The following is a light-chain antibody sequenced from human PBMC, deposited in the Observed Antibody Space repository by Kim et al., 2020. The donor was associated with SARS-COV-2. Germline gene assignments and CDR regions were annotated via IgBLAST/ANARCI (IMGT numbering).Light chain of an antibody. CDR2: GAS. CDR3: QQYNS. CDR1: QSVSSN. J-gene: IGKJ4*01. Sequence: PATLSVSPRERATLSCRASQSVSSNLAWYQQKPGQAPRLLIYGASTRATGIPARFSGSGSGTEFTLTISSLQSEDFAVYYCQQYNSFGGGTKLEI. V-gene: IGKV3-15*01.